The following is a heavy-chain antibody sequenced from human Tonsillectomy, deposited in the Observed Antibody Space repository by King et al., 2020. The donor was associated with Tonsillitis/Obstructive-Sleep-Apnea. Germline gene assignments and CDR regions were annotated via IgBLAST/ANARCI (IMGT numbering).Heavy chain of an antibody. CDR3: ARDYYDSSGYYHGYFQH. CDR2: SRPNNGDT. D-gene: IGHD3-22*01. J-gene: IGHJ1*01. CDR1: GYTFTSYD. V-gene: IGHV1-18*01. Sequence: QLVQSGAEVKKPGASVKVSCKASGYTFTSYDITWVRPAPGQGLEWMGWSRPNNGDTNYAQKLQGRVTMTSDTSTSTAYMELRSLRSDDTAVYYCARDYYDSSGYYHGYFQHWGQGTLVTVSS.